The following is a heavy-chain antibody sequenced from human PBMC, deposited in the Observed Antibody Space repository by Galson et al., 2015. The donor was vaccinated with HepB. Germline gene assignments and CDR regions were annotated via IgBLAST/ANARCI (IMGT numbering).Heavy chain of an antibody. CDR3: AREEVGATFSPGYFDY. D-gene: IGHD1-26*01. CDR1: GFTFSSYR. V-gene: IGHV3-7*03. Sequence: SLRLSCAASGFTFSSYRMSWVRQAPGKGLEWVANIKQDGSEKYYVDSVKGRFTISRDNAKNSLYLQMNSLRAEDTAVYYCAREEVGATFSPGYFDYWGQGTLVTVSS. CDR2: IKQDGSEK. J-gene: IGHJ4*02.